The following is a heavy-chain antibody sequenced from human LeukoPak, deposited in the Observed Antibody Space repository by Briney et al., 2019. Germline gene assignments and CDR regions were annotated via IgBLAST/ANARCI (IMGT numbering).Heavy chain of an antibody. Sequence: ASVKVSCKASGGTFSSYAISWVRQAPGQGLEWMGGIIPIFGTANYAQKFQGRVTITADKSTSTAYMELSSLRSEDTAVYYCARVPPAMVTEPLFDYWGQGTLVTVSS. V-gene: IGHV1-69*06. CDR2: IIPIFGTA. J-gene: IGHJ4*02. CDR3: ARVPPAMVTEPLFDY. D-gene: IGHD5-18*01. CDR1: GGTFSSYA.